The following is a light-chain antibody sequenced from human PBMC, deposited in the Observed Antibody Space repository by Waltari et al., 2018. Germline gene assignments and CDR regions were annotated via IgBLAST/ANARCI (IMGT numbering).Light chain of an antibody. Sequence: QSVLTQPPSASGTPGQRVTMSCSGSSSNIGRNTVTWYQQLPGTAPKLLIYIDNLRPPGSPDRFSGSRSGTSASLAISGLQSEDEADYHCATWDDSLNAWVFGGGTKLTVL. CDR2: IDN. CDR1: SSNIGRNT. CDR3: ATWDDSLNAWV. V-gene: IGLV1-44*01. J-gene: IGLJ3*02.